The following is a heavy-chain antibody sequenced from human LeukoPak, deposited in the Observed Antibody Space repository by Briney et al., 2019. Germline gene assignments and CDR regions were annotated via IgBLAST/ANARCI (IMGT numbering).Heavy chain of an antibody. J-gene: IGHJ5*02. CDR3: ARRDYYDSSGSNWFDP. CDR1: GYSFTSYW. V-gene: IGHV5-51*01. Sequence: GESLKISCKGSGYSFTSYWIGWVRQMPGKGLEWMGIIYPGDSDSRYSPSFQGQVTISADKSISTAYLQWSSLKASDTAMYYCARRDYYDSSGSNWFDPWGQGTLVTVSS. CDR2: IYPGDSDS. D-gene: IGHD3-22*01.